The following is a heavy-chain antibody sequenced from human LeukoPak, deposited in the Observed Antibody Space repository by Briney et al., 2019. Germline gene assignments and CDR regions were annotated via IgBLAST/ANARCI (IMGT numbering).Heavy chain of an antibody. V-gene: IGHV1-69*01. J-gene: IGHJ4*02. Sequence: SVTVSFKASGGTFSSYAISWVRQAPGQGLEWMGGIIPIFGTANYAQKFQGRVTITADESTSTAYMELSSLRSEDTAVYYCARGRQLVPYYFDYWGQGTLVTVSS. CDR3: ARGRQLVPYYFDY. CDR2: IIPIFGTA. CDR1: GGTFSSYA. D-gene: IGHD6-13*01.